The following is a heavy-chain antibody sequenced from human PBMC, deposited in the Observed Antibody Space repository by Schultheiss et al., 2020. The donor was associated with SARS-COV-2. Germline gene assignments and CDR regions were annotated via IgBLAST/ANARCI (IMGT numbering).Heavy chain of an antibody. CDR2: ISGYNGNT. Sequence: ASVKVSCKATGYSFTDYYIHWVRQAPGQGPEWMGWISGYNGNTNFEQNFQGRVTLTTDTSTSTAYMELRSLRSDDTAVYYCARDRAPGADWFDPWGQGTLVTVSS. V-gene: IGHV1-18*04. CDR1: GYSFTDYY. CDR3: ARDRAPGADWFDP. J-gene: IGHJ5*02. D-gene: IGHD3-10*01.